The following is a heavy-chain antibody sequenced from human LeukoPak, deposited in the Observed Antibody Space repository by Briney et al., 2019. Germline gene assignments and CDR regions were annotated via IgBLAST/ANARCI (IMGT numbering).Heavy chain of an antibody. Sequence: PGGSLRLSCVASGFTFDDYAMHWVRQAPGKGLEWVSYISSSGNTISYADSVKGRFTISRDNAKNSLYLQVISLRAEDTAVYYCARGPSIAARYDAFDIWGQGTMVTVSS. J-gene: IGHJ3*02. CDR3: ARGPSIAARYDAFDI. D-gene: IGHD6-6*01. CDR1: GFTFDDYA. V-gene: IGHV3-48*03. CDR2: ISSSGNTI.